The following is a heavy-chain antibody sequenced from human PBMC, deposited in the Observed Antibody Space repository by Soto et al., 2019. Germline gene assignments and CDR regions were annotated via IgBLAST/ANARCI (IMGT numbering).Heavy chain of an antibody. V-gene: IGHV4-59*01. CDR2: IYSSGST. CDR3: ARDGASGTFVLDY. Sequence: QVQLQESGPGLVKPSETLSLTCTVSGGSLKDYYWSWIRQPPGKGLEWIGYIYSSGSTDYNTSLKSLVTSAVETSRDHCSLDLSSVTTADTAVDYCARDGASGTFVLDYWGRGTLVTVSS. J-gene: IGHJ4*02. CDR1: GGSLKDYY. D-gene: IGHD1-1*01.